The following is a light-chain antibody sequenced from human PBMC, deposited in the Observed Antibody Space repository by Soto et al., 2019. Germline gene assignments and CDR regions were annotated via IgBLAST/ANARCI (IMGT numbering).Light chain of an antibody. CDR3: QQSYSSTPT. CDR1: QSISSY. Sequence: DIQAAQYRSSLSAAVGDRITICCRASQSISSYLNWYEHKPGKAPKLLIFAASSLQSGVPSRFSGSRSGPEFTLTISSLQPADFVTYYCQQSYSSTPTFGRGTKVDIK. CDR2: AAS. V-gene: IGKV1-39*01. J-gene: IGKJ1*01.